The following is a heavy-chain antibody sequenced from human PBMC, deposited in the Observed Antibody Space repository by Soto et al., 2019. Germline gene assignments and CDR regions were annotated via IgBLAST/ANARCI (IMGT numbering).Heavy chain of an antibody. J-gene: IGHJ4*02. CDR1: GFTLTSFA. CDR3: AYDAYLDSFYFDS. Sequence: TGGSLRLSCAASGFTLTSFAMHWVRQAPGKGLEWVAVISFEGIDKHYADSVKGRFSISRDDSENMVYLQMNSPRAEDTGVYYCAYDAYLDSFYFDSWGQGTLVTVSS. D-gene: IGHD3-9*01. V-gene: IGHV3-30-3*01. CDR2: ISFEGIDK.